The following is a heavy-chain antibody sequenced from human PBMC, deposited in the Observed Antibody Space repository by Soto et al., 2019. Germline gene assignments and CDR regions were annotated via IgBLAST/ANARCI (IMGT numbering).Heavy chain of an antibody. D-gene: IGHD2-15*01. CDR2: ISDDGRKT. CDR3: VKDQRYCSGGSCYTFDY. J-gene: IGHJ4*02. CDR1: GFTFSTYG. Sequence: GGSLRLSCAASGFTFSTYGMHWVRQAPGKGLEWVAVISDDGRKTYYVDSVKGRFTISRDNPKNTLFLQMNSLRPEDTAVYYCVKDQRYCSGGSCYTFDYWGQETPVTVSS. V-gene: IGHV3-30*18.